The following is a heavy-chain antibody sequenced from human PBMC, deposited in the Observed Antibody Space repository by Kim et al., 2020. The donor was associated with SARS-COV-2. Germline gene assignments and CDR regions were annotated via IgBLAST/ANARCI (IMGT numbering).Heavy chain of an antibody. J-gene: IGHJ4*02. CDR3: ATLGGSYLYYFDY. V-gene: IGHV1-24*01. Sequence: YAQKFQGRVTMTEDTSTDTAYMELSSLRSEDTAVYYCATLGGSYLYYFDYWGQGTLVTVSS. D-gene: IGHD1-26*01.